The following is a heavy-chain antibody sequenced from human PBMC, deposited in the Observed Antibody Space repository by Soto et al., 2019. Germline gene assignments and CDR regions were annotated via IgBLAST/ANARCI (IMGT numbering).Heavy chain of an antibody. D-gene: IGHD2-15*01. V-gene: IGHV3-13*05. J-gene: IGHJ6*02. CDR2: LGAADDP. CDR3: ARAYSGRLPRRADYYYAMDA. CDR1: GFTLSAYD. Sequence: EVQVVESGGGVVEPGGSLRLSCAASGFTLSAYDMHWVRQAEGKGLEWVSALGAADDPYYLVSVKGRFTISRENAKNSLYLQMNNLRAGDTAVYYCARAYSGRLPRRADYYYAMDAWGQGTTVTVSS.